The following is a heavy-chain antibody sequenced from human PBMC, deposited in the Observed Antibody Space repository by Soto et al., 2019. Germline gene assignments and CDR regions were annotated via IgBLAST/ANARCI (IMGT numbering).Heavy chain of an antibody. CDR1: GFTFRTYW. V-gene: IGHV3-7*05. D-gene: IGHD5-18*01. Sequence: EVQLVESGGGLVHPGGSLRLSCGASGFTFRTYWLSWVRQVPGKGLEWVANINQDGSEKNYVDSVKGRFTISRDNAKNSLYLQMSSLRAEDTALYYCARDGSTSWYSYDYHGMDVWGQGTTVTVSS. J-gene: IGHJ6*02. CDR2: INQDGSEK. CDR3: ARDGSTSWYSYDYHGMDV.